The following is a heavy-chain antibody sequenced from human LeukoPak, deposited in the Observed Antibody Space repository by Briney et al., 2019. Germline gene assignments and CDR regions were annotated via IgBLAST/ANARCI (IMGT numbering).Heavy chain of an antibody. CDR1: GFTFSSYG. CDR3: AKGQYTGTSFFDY. D-gene: IGHD1-26*01. V-gene: IGHV3-33*06. CDR2: IWYDRSKK. J-gene: IGHJ4*02. Sequence: GGSLRLSCAASGFTFSSYGIHWVRQAPGKGLKWVAVIWYDRSKKYYADSVKGRFTISRDNSKNTVDLQMDSLRAEDTAVYYCAKGQYTGTSFFDYWGQGTLVTVSS.